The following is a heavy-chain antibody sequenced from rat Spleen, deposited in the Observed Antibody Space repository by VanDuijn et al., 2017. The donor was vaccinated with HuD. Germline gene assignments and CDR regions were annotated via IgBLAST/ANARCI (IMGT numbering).Heavy chain of an antibody. CDR2: IKYDGSST. D-gene: IGHD1-6*01. J-gene: IGHJ3*01. CDR1: GFTFSDYY. CDR3: ARHALMYTTDPFAY. V-gene: IGHV5-7*01. Sequence: EVQLVESGGGLVQAGRSMKLSCAASGFTFSDYYMAWVRQAPKKGLEWVATIKYDGSSTYHRDSVKGRFTISSDNAKSTLYLQMDSLRSEDTATYYCARHALMYTTDPFAYWGQGTLVTVSS.